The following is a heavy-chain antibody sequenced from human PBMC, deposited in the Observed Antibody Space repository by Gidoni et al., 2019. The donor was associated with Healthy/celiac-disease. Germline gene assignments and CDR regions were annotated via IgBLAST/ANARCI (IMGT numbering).Heavy chain of an antibody. D-gene: IGHD6-13*01. V-gene: IGHV3-7*01. Sequence: EVQLVESGGGLVQPGGSLRLSCAASGFTFSSYWMSWVRQAPGKGLEWVANIKQDGSEKYYVDSVKGRFTISRDNAKNSLYLQMNSLRAEDTAVYYCARVPFTGYSSSWYFDYWGQGTLVTVSS. CDR2: IKQDGSEK. J-gene: IGHJ4*02. CDR3: ARVPFTGYSSSWYFDY. CDR1: GFTFSSYW.